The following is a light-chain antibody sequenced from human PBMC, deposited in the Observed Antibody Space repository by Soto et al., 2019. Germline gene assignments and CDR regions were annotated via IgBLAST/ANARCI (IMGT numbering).Light chain of an antibody. J-gene: IGKJ1*01. CDR1: QSVRSN. V-gene: IGKV3-15*01. CDR2: GAS. Sequence: ETVMTQSPATLPVSPGERATLSCRASQSVRSNLAWYQQKPGQAPRLPIYGASTRATGVPARFSGSGSGTEFTLTINSLQSEDFALYYCQEYDNWPLWTFGQGTKVDIK. CDR3: QEYDNWPLWT.